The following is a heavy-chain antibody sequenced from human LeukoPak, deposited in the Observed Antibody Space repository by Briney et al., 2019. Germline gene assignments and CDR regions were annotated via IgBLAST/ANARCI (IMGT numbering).Heavy chain of an antibody. J-gene: IGHJ1*01. V-gene: IGHV4-59*12. CDR2: IYYSGST. Sequence: SETLSLTCTVSGGSISRYYWSWIRQPSGMGLEWIGYIYYSGSTNYNPSLKSRVTISVDTSKNQFSLNLNSVTAADTAVYFCARDNARGGSFSDHLRYFQHWGQGTLVTVSS. CDR1: GGSISRYY. CDR3: ARDNARGGSFSDHLRYFQH. D-gene: IGHD5-12*01.